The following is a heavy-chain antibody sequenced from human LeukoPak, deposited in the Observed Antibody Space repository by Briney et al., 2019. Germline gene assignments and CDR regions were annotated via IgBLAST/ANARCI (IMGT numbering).Heavy chain of an antibody. CDR3: ASPVGAHFSY. CDR2: ISTSGSTM. Sequence: GGSLRLSCAASGFTFSSYEMNWVRQAPGKGLEWVSYISTSGSTMYYADSVKGRFTISRDNARNSLYLQMNSLRAEDTAVYYCASPVGAHFSYWGQGTLVTVSS. J-gene: IGHJ4*02. CDR1: GFTFSSYE. V-gene: IGHV3-48*03. D-gene: IGHD1-26*01.